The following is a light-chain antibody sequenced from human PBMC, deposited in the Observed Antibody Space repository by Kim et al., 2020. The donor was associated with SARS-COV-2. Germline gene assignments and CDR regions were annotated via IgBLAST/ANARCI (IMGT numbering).Light chain of an antibody. Sequence: PGERATPSCRASQSVSSSYLAWYQQKPGQAPRLLIYGASSRATGTPDRFSGSGSGTDFTLTISRLEPEDFAVYYCQQYGSSLWTFGQGTKVDIK. CDR2: GAS. CDR3: QQYGSSLWT. CDR1: QSVSSSY. J-gene: IGKJ1*01. V-gene: IGKV3-20*01.